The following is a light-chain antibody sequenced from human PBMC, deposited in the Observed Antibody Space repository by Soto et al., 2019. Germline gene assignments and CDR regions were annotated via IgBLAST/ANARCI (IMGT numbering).Light chain of an antibody. CDR2: GAS. Sequence: EIVMTQSPATLSVSPGERVTLSCRASQSVSSNLAWYQQKPGQAPRLLIYGASTRSTGIPARFSGSGSGTEITLTISSLQSEDFAVYYCQQYHNWPPFTFGQGTKLKIK. J-gene: IGKJ2*01. CDR3: QQYHNWPPFT. V-gene: IGKV3-15*01. CDR1: QSVSSN.